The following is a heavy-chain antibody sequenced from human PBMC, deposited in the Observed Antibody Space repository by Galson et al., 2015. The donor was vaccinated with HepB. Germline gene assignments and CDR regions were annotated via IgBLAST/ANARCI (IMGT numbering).Heavy chain of an antibody. Sequence: SETLSLTCTVSGSSMSRYYWSWIRQTPGKGLEWLGYIYYSGDTNYNPSLKSRITMSVDTSQNQFSLKLTSVTAADTAVYYCARGFDYDFWSGPRTVYYFDYWGQGTLVAVSS. CDR2: IYYSGDT. D-gene: IGHD3-3*01. J-gene: IGHJ4*02. CDR3: ARGFDYDFWSGPRTVYYFDY. CDR1: GSSMSRYY. V-gene: IGHV4-59*08.